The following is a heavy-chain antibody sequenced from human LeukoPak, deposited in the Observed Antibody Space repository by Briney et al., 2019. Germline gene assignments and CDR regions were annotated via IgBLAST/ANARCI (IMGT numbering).Heavy chain of an antibody. D-gene: IGHD2-15*01. Sequence: ASVKVSCKASGYTFTGYYMHWVRQAPGQGLEWMGRINPNSGGTNYAQKFQGRVTMTRDTSISTAYMELSRLRSDDTAVYYCARDYCSGGSCYYMDVWGKGTTVIVSS. CDR3: ARDYCSGGSCYYMDV. V-gene: IGHV1-2*06. J-gene: IGHJ6*03. CDR2: INPNSGGT. CDR1: GYTFTGYY.